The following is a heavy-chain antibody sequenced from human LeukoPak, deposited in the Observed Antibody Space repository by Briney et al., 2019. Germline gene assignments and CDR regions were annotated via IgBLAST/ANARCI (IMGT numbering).Heavy chain of an antibody. D-gene: IGHD3-9*01. V-gene: IGHV4-4*02. J-gene: IGHJ6*02. CDR3: ARDLRYFDWFPVQYYYYYGMDV. CDR1: GGSISSSNW. Sequence: SETLSLTCAVSGGSISSSNWWSWVRQPPGKGLEWIGEIYHSGSTNYNPSLKSRVTISVDKSKYQFSLKLSSVTAADTAVYYCARDLRYFDWFPVQYYYYYGMDVWGQGTTVTVSS. CDR2: IYHSGST.